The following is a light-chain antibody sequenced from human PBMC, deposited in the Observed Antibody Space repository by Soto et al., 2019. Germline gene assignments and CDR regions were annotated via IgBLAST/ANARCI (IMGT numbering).Light chain of an antibody. CDR2: DVR. CDR1: SSDVGGYNY. V-gene: IGLV2-8*01. Sequence: QSALTQPPSASGSPGQSVTISCTGTSSDVGGYNYVSWYQQHPGKAPKLVIYDVRKRPSGVPDRFSVSKSGNTASLTVSGFQADYGADYFFMSYIGTNNFGLFGPGTKVTVL. CDR3: MSYIGTNNFGL. J-gene: IGLJ1*01.